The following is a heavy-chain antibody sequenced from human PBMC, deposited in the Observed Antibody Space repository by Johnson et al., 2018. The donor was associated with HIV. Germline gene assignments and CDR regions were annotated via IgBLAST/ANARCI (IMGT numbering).Heavy chain of an antibody. Sequence: MLLVESGGGLVQPGGSLRLSCAASGFTFSSYAMSWVRQAPGKGLEWVSAISGSGGSTYYADSVKGRFTISRDNSKNTLYLQMNSLRAEDTAVYYCARGPVMVRGVTDAFDIWCQGTMVTVSS. CDR1: GFTFSSYA. CDR2: ISGSGGST. J-gene: IGHJ3*02. V-gene: IGHV3-23*04. CDR3: ARGPVMVRGVTDAFDI. D-gene: IGHD3-10*01.